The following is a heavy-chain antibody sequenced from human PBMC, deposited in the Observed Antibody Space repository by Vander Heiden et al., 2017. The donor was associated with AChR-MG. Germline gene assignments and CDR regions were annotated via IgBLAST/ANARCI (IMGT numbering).Heavy chain of an antibody. CDR2: IRSKVSGGTT. V-gene: IGHV3-49*05. D-gene: IGHD3-3*02. CDR3: STLGSHFSDYYYYGMDV. Sequence: ELQLVESAGGLVKPGRSLRLSCTGSEFSFGDHAMSWFSQVPGKGLEWIGFIRSKVSGGTTEYAASVKGRFSISRDDSKRIAYLQMNSLQTEDTAAYYCSTLGSHFSDYYYYGMDVWGQGTTVTVSS. CDR1: EFSFGDHA. J-gene: IGHJ6*02.